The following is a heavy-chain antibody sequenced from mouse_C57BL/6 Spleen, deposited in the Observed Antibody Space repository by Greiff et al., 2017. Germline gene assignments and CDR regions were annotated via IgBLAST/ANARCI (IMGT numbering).Heavy chain of an antibody. Sequence: VKLMESGPELVKPGASVKISCKASGYAFSSSWMNWVKQRPGKGLEWIGRIYPGDGDTNYNGKFKGKATLTADKSSGTAYMHLSSLTSEDSAVFFCASPLYDNYAIAYRRPGTLVPASS. J-gene: IGHJ4*01. CDR1: GYAFSSSW. CDR2: IYPGDGDT. V-gene: IGHV1-82*01. CDR3: ASPLYDNYAIAY. D-gene: IGHD2-3*01.